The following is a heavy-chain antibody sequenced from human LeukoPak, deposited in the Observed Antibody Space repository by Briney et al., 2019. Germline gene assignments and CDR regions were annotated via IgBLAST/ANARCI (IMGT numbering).Heavy chain of an antibody. J-gene: IGHJ5*02. D-gene: IGHD4-17*01. Sequence: PSETLSLTCAVYGGSFSGYYWSWIRQPPGKGLEWIGEINHSGSTNYNPSLKSRVTISVDTSKNQFSLKLSSVTAADTAVYYCASWPTGDYPKWFDPWGQGTLVTVSS. CDR1: GGSFSGYY. CDR2: INHSGST. CDR3: ASWPTGDYPKWFDP. V-gene: IGHV4-34*01.